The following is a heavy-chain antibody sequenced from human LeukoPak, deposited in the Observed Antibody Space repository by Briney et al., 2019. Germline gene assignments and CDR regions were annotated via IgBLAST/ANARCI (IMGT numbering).Heavy chain of an antibody. Sequence: ASVKVSCKASGYTFTSYAMHWVRQAPGQSLEWMGWINSANGNTKYSQKFQGRVTITRDTSASTAYMELSSLRSEDTAVYYCARDGRFIVADYYYGMDVWGQGTTVTVSS. CDR3: ARDGRFIVADYYYGMDV. CDR1: GYTFTSYA. J-gene: IGHJ6*02. CDR2: INSANGNT. V-gene: IGHV1-3*04. D-gene: IGHD1-26*01.